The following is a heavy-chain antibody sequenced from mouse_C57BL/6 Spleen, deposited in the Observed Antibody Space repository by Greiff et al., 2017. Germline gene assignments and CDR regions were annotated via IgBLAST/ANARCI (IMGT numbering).Heavy chain of an antibody. J-gene: IGHJ2*01. V-gene: IGHV5-9-1*02. CDR3: TRRETGNYFDY. CDR1: GFTFSSYA. D-gene: IGHD4-1*01. Sequence: EVKLVESGEGLVKPGGSLKLSCAASGFTFSSYAMSWVRQTPEKRLEWVAYISSGGDYINYEDTVKGRFTISSDNARNTLYLQMSSLKSEDTAMYYCTRRETGNYFDYGGQGTTLTVSS. CDR2: ISSGGDYI.